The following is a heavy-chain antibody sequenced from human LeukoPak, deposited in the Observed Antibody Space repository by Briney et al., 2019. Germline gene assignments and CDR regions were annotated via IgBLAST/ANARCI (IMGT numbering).Heavy chain of an antibody. CDR3: ASRAYDFWSGYYVPRLGPYGMDV. CDR2: ISYDGSNK. V-gene: IGHV3-30*03. CDR1: GFTFSSYG. Sequence: PGGSLRLSCAASGFTFSSYGMHWVRQAPGKGLEWVAVISYDGSNKYYADSVKGRFTISRDNSKNTLYLQMNSLRAGDTAVYYCASRAYDFWSGYYVPRLGPYGMDVWGQGTTVTVSS. J-gene: IGHJ6*02. D-gene: IGHD3-3*01.